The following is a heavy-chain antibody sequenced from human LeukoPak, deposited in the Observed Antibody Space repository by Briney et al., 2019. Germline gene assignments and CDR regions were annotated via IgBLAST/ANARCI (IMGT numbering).Heavy chain of an antibody. Sequence: GGSLRVSCAASGFTFNTYAMNWVRQAPGKGLEWVSYISSSGSTIYYADSVKGRFTISRDNAKNSLYLQMISLRAEDTAFYYCASSRTERGYSFGYGYWGQGTLVTVSS. CDR3: ASSRTERGYSFGYGY. CDR2: ISSSGSTI. CDR1: GFTFNTYA. J-gene: IGHJ4*02. V-gene: IGHV3-48*03. D-gene: IGHD5-18*01.